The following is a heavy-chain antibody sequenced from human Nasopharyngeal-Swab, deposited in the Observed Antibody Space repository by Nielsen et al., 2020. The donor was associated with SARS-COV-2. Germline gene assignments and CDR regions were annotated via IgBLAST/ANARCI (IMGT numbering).Heavy chain of an antibody. Sequence: WIRQPPGKGLEWFGEINHSGSTNYNPSLKSRVSISVDTSKNQFSLKLSSVTAADTAVYYCASYPLTFGGVWGSDAFDIWGQGTMVTVSS. D-gene: IGHD3-16*01. CDR3: ASYPLTFGGVWGSDAFDI. V-gene: IGHV4-34*01. CDR2: INHSGST. J-gene: IGHJ3*02.